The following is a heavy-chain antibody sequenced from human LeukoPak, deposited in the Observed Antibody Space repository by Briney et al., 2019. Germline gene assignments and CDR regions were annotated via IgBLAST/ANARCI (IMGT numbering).Heavy chain of an antibody. J-gene: IGHJ4*02. Sequence: GGSLRLSCAASGFTFSDYYMNWIRQAPGKGLERISYISNSGSTIYYADSVKGRFTISRDNAKNSLYLQMNSLRAEDTAVYYCARRRDSGSLQHFDYWGQGTLVTVSS. CDR1: GFTFSDYY. V-gene: IGHV3-11*01. D-gene: IGHD1-26*01. CDR2: ISNSGSTI. CDR3: ARRRDSGSLQHFDY.